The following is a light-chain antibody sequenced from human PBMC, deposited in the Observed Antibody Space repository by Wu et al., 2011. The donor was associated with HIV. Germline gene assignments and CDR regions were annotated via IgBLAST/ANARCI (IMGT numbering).Light chain of an antibody. CDR3: QQRYNWPLT. Sequence: LAWYQQTPWPASHGSSISYASIRAAGIPARFSGSGSETDFSLIIDNLEPEDFAVYYCQQRYNWPLTFGQGTRLEFK. V-gene: IGKV3-11*01. CDR2: YAS. J-gene: IGKJ5*01.